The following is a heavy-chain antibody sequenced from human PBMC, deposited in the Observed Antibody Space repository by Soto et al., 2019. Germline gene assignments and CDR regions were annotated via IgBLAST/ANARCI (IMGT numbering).Heavy chain of an antibody. CDR2: IYPGDSDT. V-gene: IGHV5-51*01. Sequence: GESLKISCKGSGYSFTSYWIGWVRQMPGKGLEWMGIIYPGDSDTRYSPSFQGQVTISADKSISTAYLQWSSLKASDTAMYYCARADIVVVPAATYHYYYYMDVWGKGTTVTVS. J-gene: IGHJ6*03. CDR1: GYSFTSYW. D-gene: IGHD2-2*01. CDR3: ARADIVVVPAATYHYYYYMDV.